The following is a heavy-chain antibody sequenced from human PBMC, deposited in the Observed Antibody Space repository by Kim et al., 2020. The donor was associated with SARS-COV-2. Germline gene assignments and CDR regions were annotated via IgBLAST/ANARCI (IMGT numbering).Heavy chain of an antibody. CDR1: GFTVSSNY. V-gene: IGHV3-53*01. D-gene: IGHD3-10*01. Sequence: GGSLRLSCAASGFTVSSNYMSWVRQAPGKGLEWVSVIYSGGSTYYADSVKGRFTISRDNSKNTLYLQMNSLRAEDTAVYYCARGRRWFGELLTTFDYWGQGTLVTVSS. J-gene: IGHJ4*02. CDR2: IYSGGST. CDR3: ARGRRWFGELLTTFDY.